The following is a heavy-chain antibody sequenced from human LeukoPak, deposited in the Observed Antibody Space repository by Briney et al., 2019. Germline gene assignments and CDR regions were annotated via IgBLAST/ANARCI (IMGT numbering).Heavy chain of an antibody. Sequence: TSETLSLTCTVSGGSISSSSYYWGWIRQPPGKGLEWIGSIYYSGSTYYNPSLKSRVTISVDTSKNQFSLKLSSVTAADTAVYYCATIGGHYDILTGYHNWFDPWGQGTLVTVSS. CDR2: IYYSGST. D-gene: IGHD3-9*01. CDR1: GGSISSSSYY. V-gene: IGHV4-39*07. CDR3: ATIGGHYDILTGYHNWFDP. J-gene: IGHJ5*02.